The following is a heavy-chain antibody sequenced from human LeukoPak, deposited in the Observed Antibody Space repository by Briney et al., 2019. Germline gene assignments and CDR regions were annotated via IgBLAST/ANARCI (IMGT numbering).Heavy chain of an antibody. CDR3: ARGRRYYDSSGYYVY. J-gene: IGHJ4*02. V-gene: IGHV4-38-2*02. D-gene: IGHD3-22*01. CDR1: GYSISSGYY. CDR2: IYHSGST. Sequence: SETLSLTCTVSGYSISSGYYWGWIRQPPGKGLEWIGSIYHSGSTNYNPSLKSRVTISVDTSKNQFSLKLSSVTAADTAVYYCARGRRYYDSSGYYVYWGQGTLVTVSS.